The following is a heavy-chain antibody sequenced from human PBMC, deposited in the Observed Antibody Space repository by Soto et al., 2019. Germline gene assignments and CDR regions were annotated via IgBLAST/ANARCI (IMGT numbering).Heavy chain of an antibody. CDR2: ISYDGSNK. CDR3: ARGQQQLDY. Sequence: QVQLVESGGGVVQPGRSLRLSCAASGFTFSSYAMHWVRQAPGKGLEWVAVISYDGSNKYYADSVKGRFTISRDNSKNTLYLQMNSLRAEDTAVYYCARGQQQLDYWGQGTLVTVSS. D-gene: IGHD6-13*01. V-gene: IGHV3-30-3*01. J-gene: IGHJ4*02. CDR1: GFTFSSYA.